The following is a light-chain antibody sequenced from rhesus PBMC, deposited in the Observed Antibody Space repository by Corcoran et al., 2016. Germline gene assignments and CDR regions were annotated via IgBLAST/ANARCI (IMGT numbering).Light chain of an antibody. J-gene: IGKJ3*01. CDR2: KAS. V-gene: IGKV1-74*01. CDR1: ENVNNY. Sequence: DIQMTQSPSSLSASVGDRVTITCRASENVNNYLNWYQQKPGKAPKLLSYKASHLQSGVPSRFSGIGSGTDYTFPISSLPPEDVATYYCQHAYGTPFTFGPGTKLDIK. CDR3: QHAYGTPFT.